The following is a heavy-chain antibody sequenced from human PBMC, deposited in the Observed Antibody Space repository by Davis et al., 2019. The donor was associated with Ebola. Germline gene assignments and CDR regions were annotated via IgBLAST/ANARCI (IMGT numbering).Heavy chain of an antibody. CDR2: IYYSGNT. V-gene: IGHV4-39*01. J-gene: IGHJ4*01. Sequence: SETLSLTCTLSAASIRSTSYYCGWIRHPPGKALEWSASIYYSGNTYYNSSLKSRFTMSVDMSKNQLSLRVRSVTAADTAVFYCVRHAGQWLLHYTFDYWGHGTLVTVSS. D-gene: IGHD6-19*01. CDR3: VRHAGQWLLHYTFDY. CDR1: AASIRSTSYY.